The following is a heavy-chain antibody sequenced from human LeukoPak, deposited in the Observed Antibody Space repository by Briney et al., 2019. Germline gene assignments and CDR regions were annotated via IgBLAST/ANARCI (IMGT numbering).Heavy chain of an antibody. CDR1: GFTFDDYA. J-gene: IGHJ5*02. V-gene: IGHV3-9*01. CDR3: AKGRWELLYNWFDP. CDR2: ISWNSGSI. Sequence: GGSLRLSCAASGFTFDDYAMHWVRQAPGKGLEWVSGISWNSGSIGYADSVKGRFAISRDNAKNSLYLQMNSLRAEDTALYYCAKGRWELLYNWFDPWGQGTLVTVSS. D-gene: IGHD1-26*01.